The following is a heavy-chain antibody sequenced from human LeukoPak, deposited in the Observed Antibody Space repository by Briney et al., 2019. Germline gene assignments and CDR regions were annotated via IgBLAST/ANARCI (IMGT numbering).Heavy chain of an antibody. CDR1: GFIFSTHG. J-gene: IGHJ4*02. V-gene: IGHV3-33*01. CDR2: IWYDGSEK. CDR3: ARGRGLGSGSYYYYFDS. Sequence: GTSLRLSCAASGFIFSTHGMHWVRQGPGRGLEWVAIIWYDGSEKYYADSVKGRFTISRDSSKNTLYLQMDSLRAEDTAVYYCARGRGLGSGSYYYYFDSWGQGTLVTVSS. D-gene: IGHD3-22*01.